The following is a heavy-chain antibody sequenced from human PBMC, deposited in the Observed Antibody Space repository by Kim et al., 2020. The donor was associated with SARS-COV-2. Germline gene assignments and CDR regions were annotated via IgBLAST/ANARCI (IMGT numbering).Heavy chain of an antibody. CDR1: GLSFTAYA. V-gene: IGHV3-23*01. CDR3: AKGLKVSFGCPDYYYDMGV. J-gene: IGHJ6*02. D-gene: IGHD3-10*01. CDR2: IGSSGDTT. Sequence: GGSLRLSCVASGLSFTAYAMSWVRQAPGKGLEWVSGIGSSGDTTYYADSVKGRFTISRDNSRNTLYLQMNSLRAEDTAIYYCAKGLKVSFGCPDYYYDMGVWGQGPTGPVSS.